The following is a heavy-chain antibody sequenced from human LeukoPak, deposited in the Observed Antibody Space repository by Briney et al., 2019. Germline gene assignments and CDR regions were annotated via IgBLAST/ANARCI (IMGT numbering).Heavy chain of an antibody. CDR2: ISSSGSTI. D-gene: IGHD6-19*01. CDR3: ARANTAVAGRGLDY. J-gene: IGHJ4*02. CDR1: GFTFSSYE. Sequence: GGSLRLSCAASGFTFSSYEIIWVCQAPGKGLEWISYISSSGSTIYSADSVKGRFTISRDNAKNSLYLQMNSLRAEDTAVYYCARANTAVAGRGLDYWGQGTLVTVSS. V-gene: IGHV3-48*03.